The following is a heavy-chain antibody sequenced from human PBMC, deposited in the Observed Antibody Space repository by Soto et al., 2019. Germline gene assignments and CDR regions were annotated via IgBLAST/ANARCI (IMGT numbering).Heavy chain of an antibody. V-gene: IGHV1-69*06. CDR2: MIPVFRSP. J-gene: IGHJ5*02. Sequence: VQLVQSGAEVKKPGSSVRVACETSGDTFTSHTVNCLRQAPGQGLEWMGGMIPVFRSPNYAEKFQGRLTITADTSKHPDYIELPRLKSEDTAVTFCARTITGPNNWFEPCGTGTLVTVSS. CDR3: ARTITGPNNWFEP. D-gene: IGHD1-7*01. CDR1: GDTFTSHT.